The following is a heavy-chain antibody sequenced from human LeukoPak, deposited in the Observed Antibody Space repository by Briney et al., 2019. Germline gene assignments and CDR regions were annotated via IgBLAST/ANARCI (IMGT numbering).Heavy chain of an antibody. CDR1: GYTFTSYG. D-gene: IGHD1-26*01. CDR3: ARGFFSGSYFYYYMDV. Sequence: ASVKVSCKASGYTFTSYGISWVRQAPGRGLEWMGWISAYNGNTNYAQKLRGRVTMTTDTSTSTAYMELRSLRSDDTAVYYCARGFFSGSYFYYYMDVWGKGTTVTVSS. V-gene: IGHV1-18*01. CDR2: ISAYNGNT. J-gene: IGHJ6*03.